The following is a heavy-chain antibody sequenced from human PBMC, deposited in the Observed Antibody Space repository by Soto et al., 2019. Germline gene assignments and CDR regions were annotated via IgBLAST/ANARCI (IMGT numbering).Heavy chain of an antibody. D-gene: IGHD3-3*01. V-gene: IGHV3-11*01. Sequence: PGGSLRLSCSASEFIVSSNYMNWVRQAPGKGLEWVSYISSSGSTIYYADSVKGRFTISRDNAKNSLYLQMNSLRAEDTAVYYCARGSGYYTAFDIWGQGTMVTVSS. J-gene: IGHJ3*02. CDR2: ISSSGSTI. CDR1: EFIVSSNY. CDR3: ARGSGYYTAFDI.